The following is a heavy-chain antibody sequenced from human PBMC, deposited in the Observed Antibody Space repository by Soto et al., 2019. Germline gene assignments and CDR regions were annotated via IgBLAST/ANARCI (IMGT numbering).Heavy chain of an antibody. J-gene: IGHJ4*02. V-gene: IGHV4-59*01. CDR2: IYSSGST. D-gene: IGHD3-10*01. CDR3: AREYYYGSGSYYSHFDY. Sequence: QVQLQESGPGLVKPSETLSLTCTVSGGSISSYYWSWIRQPPGKGLEWIGYIYSSGSTNYNPSLKSRVTISVDTSKNQFSLKLSSVTAADTVVYYCAREYYYGSGSYYSHFDYWGQGTLVTVYS. CDR1: GGSISSYY.